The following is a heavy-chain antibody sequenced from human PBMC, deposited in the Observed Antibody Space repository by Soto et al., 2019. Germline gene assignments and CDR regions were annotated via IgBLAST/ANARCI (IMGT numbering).Heavy chain of an antibody. CDR3: AIFGVVIGDPSYYYYGMDV. D-gene: IGHD3-3*01. Sequence: PGGSLRLSCAASGFTFSNAWMNWVRQAPGKGLEWVGRIKSKTDGGTTDYAAPVKGRFTISRDDSKNTLYLQMNSLKTEDTAVYYCAIFGVVIGDPSYYYYGMDVWGQGTTVTVSS. J-gene: IGHJ6*02. CDR1: GFTFSNAW. V-gene: IGHV3-15*07. CDR2: IKSKTDGGTT.